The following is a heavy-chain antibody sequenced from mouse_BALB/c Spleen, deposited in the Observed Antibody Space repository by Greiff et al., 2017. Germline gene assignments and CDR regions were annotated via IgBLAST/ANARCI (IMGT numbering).Heavy chain of an antibody. V-gene: IGHV2-6-7*01. D-gene: IGHD4-1*01. CDR1: GFSLTGYG. J-gene: IGHJ3*01. CDR2: IWGDGST. Sequence: QVQLKESGPGLVAPSQSLSITCTVSGFSLTGYGVNWVRQPQGKGLEWLGMIWGDGSTDYNSALKSRLSISKDNSKSQVFLKMNSLQTDDTARYYCARDVGTGAFAYWGQGTLVTVSA. CDR3: ARDVGTGAFAY.